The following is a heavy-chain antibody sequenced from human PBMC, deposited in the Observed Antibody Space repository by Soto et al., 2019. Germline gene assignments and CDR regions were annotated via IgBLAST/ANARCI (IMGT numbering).Heavy chain of an antibody. CDR1: GGSIISYY. D-gene: IGHD2-15*01. V-gene: IGHV4-59*08. J-gene: IGHJ6*02. CDR3: ARGWWGREGYVMDV. CDR2: IYYSGST. Sequence: QVQLQDSAPGLVQPSKTLSLTCTGSGGSIISYYWSWIRQPPVKELQYIGYIYYSGSTTYNPSLKSRVIRSEETSTNQFSLTLSSVTAADTAVYYCARGWWGREGYVMDVCGPGTTVTVSS.